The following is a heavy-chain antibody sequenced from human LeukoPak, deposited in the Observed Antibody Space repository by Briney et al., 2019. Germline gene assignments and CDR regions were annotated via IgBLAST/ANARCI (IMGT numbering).Heavy chain of an antibody. V-gene: IGHV1-8*01. Sequence: ASVKVSCKASGYTFTSYDINWVRQGTGQGLEWMGWMNPNSGNTGYAQKFQGRVTMTRNTSITTAYMELSSLRSEDTAVYYCARDSPARGDPPPHWGQGTLVTVSS. D-gene: IGHD3-10*01. CDR3: ARDSPARGDPPPH. J-gene: IGHJ1*01. CDR1: GYTFTSYD. CDR2: MNPNSGNT.